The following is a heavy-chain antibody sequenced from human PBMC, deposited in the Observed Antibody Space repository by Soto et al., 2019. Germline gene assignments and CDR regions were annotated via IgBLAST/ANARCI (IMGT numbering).Heavy chain of an antibody. V-gene: IGHV4-59*01. CDR2: IYYSGST. CDR1: GGSISSYY. Sequence: SETLSLTCTVSGGSISSYYWSWIRQPPGKGLEWIGYIYYSGSTNYNPSLKSRVTISVDTSKNQFSLKLSSVTAADTAVYYCAREKVNCSGGSCYYQDYYYYYMDVWGKGTTVTVSS. D-gene: IGHD2-15*01. J-gene: IGHJ6*03. CDR3: AREKVNCSGGSCYYQDYYYYYMDV.